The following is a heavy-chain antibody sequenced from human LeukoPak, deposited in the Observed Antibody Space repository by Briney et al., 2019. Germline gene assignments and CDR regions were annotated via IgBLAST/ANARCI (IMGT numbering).Heavy chain of an antibody. Sequence: KPSETLSLTCAVYGGSFSGYYWSWIRQPPGKGLEWIGEINHSGSTNYNPSLKSRVTISVDTSKNQFSLKLSSVTAADTAVYYCAREGSSGWILDYWGQGTLVTVSS. CDR1: GGSFSGYY. J-gene: IGHJ4*02. V-gene: IGHV4-34*01. D-gene: IGHD6-19*01. CDR3: AREGSSGWILDY. CDR2: INHSGST.